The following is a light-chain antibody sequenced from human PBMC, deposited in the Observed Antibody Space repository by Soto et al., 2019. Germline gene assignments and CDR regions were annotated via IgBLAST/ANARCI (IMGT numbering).Light chain of an antibody. CDR3: QQYAGPPTT. CDR2: GAS. Sequence: EILLTQSPGTLSLSRGNRSTLSCRASQTFSNNYLAWCQQKPGQAPRVIMYGASRRATGIPDRFSGGGSGTDFTLTISRLEPEDFAVYFCQQYAGPPTTFGQGTRLEI. CDR1: QTFSNNY. J-gene: IGKJ5*01. V-gene: IGKV3-20*01.